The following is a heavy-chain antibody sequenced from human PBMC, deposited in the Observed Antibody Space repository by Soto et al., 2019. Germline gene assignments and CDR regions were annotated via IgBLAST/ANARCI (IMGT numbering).Heavy chain of an antibody. CDR1: GFPFSRYV. CDR3: AIDWGY. Sequence: EAQLLESGGGLVQPGESLSLSCAASGFPFSRYVMNWVRQAPGKGPEWVSGISASGDTTYSADSIRGRFTISRDNSKNTLHLQMNSLRAEDTAVYYCAIDWGYWGQGTLVTVSS. V-gene: IGHV3-23*01. J-gene: IGHJ4*02. D-gene: IGHD3-16*01. CDR2: ISASGDTT.